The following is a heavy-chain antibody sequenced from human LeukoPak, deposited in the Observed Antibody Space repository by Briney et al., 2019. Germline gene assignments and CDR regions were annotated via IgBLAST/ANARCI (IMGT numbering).Heavy chain of an antibody. CDR3: AKDKGWGYSSYDYYGMDV. Sequence: GGSLRLSCAASGFTFSSYWMSWVRQAPGKGLEWVSGISGSGDNTYYADSVKGRFTISRDISKNTLYVQMNSLRAEDAAVYYCAKDKGWGYSSYDYYGMDVWGQGTTVTVSS. V-gene: IGHV3-23*01. CDR2: ISGSGDNT. J-gene: IGHJ6*02. D-gene: IGHD1-26*01. CDR1: GFTFSSYW.